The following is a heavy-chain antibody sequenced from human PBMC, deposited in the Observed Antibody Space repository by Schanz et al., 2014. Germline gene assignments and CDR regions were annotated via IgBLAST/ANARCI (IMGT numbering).Heavy chain of an antibody. D-gene: IGHD2-2*01. Sequence: EADLVESGGGLIQRGESLRLSCSASGFSFSSYSMNWVRQAPGKGLEWLSYIDGKSTTVYYADSVKGRFTVSRDNARNSLYLQMNSLRAEDTAVYYCAKDSTHIDIVLVPTAIDYWGQGTLVTVSS. J-gene: IGHJ4*02. CDR2: IDGKSTTV. CDR1: GFSFSSYS. V-gene: IGHV3-48*01. CDR3: AKDSTHIDIVLVPTAIDY.